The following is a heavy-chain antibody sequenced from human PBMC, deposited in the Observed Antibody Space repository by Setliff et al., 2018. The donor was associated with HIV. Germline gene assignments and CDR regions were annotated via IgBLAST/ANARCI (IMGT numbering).Heavy chain of an antibody. J-gene: IGHJ6*03. CDR2: IYYSGST. D-gene: IGHD5-12*01. V-gene: IGHV4-31*03. CDR1: GGSISSGGYY. Sequence: SETLSLTCTVSGGSISSGGYYWSWIRQHPGKGLEWIGYIYYSGSTYYNPSLKSRVTISIDTSKNQFSLKLRSVTAADTAVYYCARGLVVVTDSDYDTNYYYYYMDVWGKGTTVTVSS. CDR3: ARGLVVVTDSDYDTNYYYYYMDV.